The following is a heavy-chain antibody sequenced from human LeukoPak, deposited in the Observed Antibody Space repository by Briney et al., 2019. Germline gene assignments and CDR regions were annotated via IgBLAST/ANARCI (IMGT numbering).Heavy chain of an antibody. J-gene: IGHJ4*02. Sequence: SETLSLTCTVSGGSISSYYWSWIRQPPGKGLEWIGYIYYSGSTNYNPSLKSRVTISVDTSKNQFSLKLSSVTAADTAVYYCARPRGSRFLEWLLYDCWGQGTLVTVSS. D-gene: IGHD3-3*01. CDR2: IYYSGST. CDR1: GGSISSYY. CDR3: ARPRGSRFLEWLLYDC. V-gene: IGHV4-59*01.